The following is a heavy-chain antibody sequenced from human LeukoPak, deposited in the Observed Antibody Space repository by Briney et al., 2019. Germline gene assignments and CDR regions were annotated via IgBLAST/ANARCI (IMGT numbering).Heavy chain of an antibody. D-gene: IGHD4-17*01. J-gene: IGHJ4*02. CDR3: ARPHYGDHGRLL. CDR1: GFIYW. Sequence: GESLKISCQALGFIYWIGWVRQLPGKGLEWIGIIYPGDSDTRYSPSFQGQVTISADKSISTAYLQWSSLKASDTAIYYCARPHYGDHGRLLWGQGTQVTVSS. V-gene: IGHV5-51*01. CDR2: IYPGDSDT.